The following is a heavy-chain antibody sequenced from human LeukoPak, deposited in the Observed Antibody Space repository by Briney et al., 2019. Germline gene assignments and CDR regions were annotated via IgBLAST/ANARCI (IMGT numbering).Heavy chain of an antibody. V-gene: IGHV4-34*01. D-gene: IGHD4-17*01. Sequence: SETLSITCAVSGGSFSGYHWTWIRQPPGKGLEWIGEINHSGSANYNPSLKSRVTISLDTSKNQFSLKLSSVTAADTAVYYCARGQGTVTTHWGQGTLVTVSS. J-gene: IGHJ4*02. CDR1: GGSFSGYH. CDR3: ARGQGTVTTH. CDR2: INHSGSA.